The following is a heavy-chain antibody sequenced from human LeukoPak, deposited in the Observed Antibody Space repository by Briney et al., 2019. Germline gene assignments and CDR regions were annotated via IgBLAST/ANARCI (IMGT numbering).Heavy chain of an antibody. CDR3: ARGATYKNWFDP. Sequence: GASVKVSCKASGGTFSSYAISWVRQAPGQGLEWMGGIIPIFGTANYAQKFQGRVTITADESTSTAYMELSSLRSEDTAAYYCARGATYKNWFDPWGQGTLVTVSS. J-gene: IGHJ5*02. CDR1: GGTFSSYA. D-gene: IGHD1-1*01. CDR2: IIPIFGTA. V-gene: IGHV1-69*13.